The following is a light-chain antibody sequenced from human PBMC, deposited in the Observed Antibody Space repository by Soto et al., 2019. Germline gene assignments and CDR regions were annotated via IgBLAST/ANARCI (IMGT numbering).Light chain of an antibody. J-gene: IGKJ5*01. V-gene: IGKV3-11*01. CDR3: QQRSNWPIT. Sequence: EILLTQSPATLSLSPGERSTLSCRASQSVSSYSACYHQKPGHAPSLLIYDASNRATGIPTRFSGSGSGTDFTLTISSLEPEYFAVYYCQQRSNWPITFGQGTRVEIK. CDR1: QSVSSY. CDR2: DAS.